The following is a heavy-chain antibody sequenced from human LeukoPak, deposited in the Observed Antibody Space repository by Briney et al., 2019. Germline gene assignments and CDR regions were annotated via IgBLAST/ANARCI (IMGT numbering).Heavy chain of an antibody. Sequence: SETLSLTCTVSGGSISSYYWSWIRQPPGKGLEWIGYIYYSGSTNYNPSLKSRVTISVDTSKNQFSLKLSSVTAADTAVYYCASASLRYYYYYGMDVWGQGNTVTVSS. CDR3: ASASLRYYYYYGMDV. V-gene: IGHV4-59*08. D-gene: IGHD5-12*01. CDR1: GGSISSYY. CDR2: IYYSGST. J-gene: IGHJ6*02.